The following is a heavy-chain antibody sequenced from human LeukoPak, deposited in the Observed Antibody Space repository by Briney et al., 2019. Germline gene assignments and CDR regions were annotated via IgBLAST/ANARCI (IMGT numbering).Heavy chain of an antibody. J-gene: IGHJ3*02. CDR3: ARDMGGRGRLDGFDI. D-gene: IGHD5-24*01. CDR2: IYTSGST. CDR1: GGSISSGSYY. Sequence: SQTLSLTCTVSGGSISSGSYYWSWIRQPAGKGLEWIGRIYTSGSTNYNPSLKSRVTISVDTSKNQFSLKLSSVTAADTAVYYCARDMGGRGRLDGFDIWGQGTMVTVSS. V-gene: IGHV4-61*02.